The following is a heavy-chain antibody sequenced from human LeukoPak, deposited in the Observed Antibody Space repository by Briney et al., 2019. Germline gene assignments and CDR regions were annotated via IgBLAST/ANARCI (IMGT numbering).Heavy chain of an antibody. D-gene: IGHD6-19*01. CDR2: IYTDDKT. Sequence: GGSLRLSCAASGFTVNSNYINWVRQAPGKGLEWLSVIYTDDKTHYADAVKGRFIVSRDISKNTLYLQMNNVTAEDTGIYYCAREVANGASYSSAWSVWGQGTTVSVSS. CDR1: GFTVNSNY. J-gene: IGHJ6*02. CDR3: AREVANGASYSSAWSV. V-gene: IGHV3-53*01.